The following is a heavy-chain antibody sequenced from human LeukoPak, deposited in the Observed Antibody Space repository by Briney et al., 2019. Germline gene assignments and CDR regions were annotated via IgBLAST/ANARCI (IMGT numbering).Heavy chain of an antibody. Sequence: KPSETLSLTCTVSGGYISSSSYYWGWIRQPPGKGLEWIGSIYYSGSTYYNPSLKSRVTISVDTSKNQFSLKLSSVTAADTAVYYCARSYYDFWSGYHYAFDIWGQGTMVTVSS. CDR3: ARSYYDFWSGYHYAFDI. D-gene: IGHD3-3*01. CDR1: GGYISSSSYY. V-gene: IGHV4-39*01. J-gene: IGHJ3*02. CDR2: IYYSGST.